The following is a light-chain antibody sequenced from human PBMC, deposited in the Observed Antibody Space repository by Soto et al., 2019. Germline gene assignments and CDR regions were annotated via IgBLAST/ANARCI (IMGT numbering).Light chain of an antibody. V-gene: IGKV1-12*01. CDR2: TAS. Sequence: EIQMTQSPSSVSASVGDRVTITCRASQGISRWLAWYQQKPGKAPKLLIYTASTLQSGVPSRFSGSGSGNDFTITISILEPEDSANYYCQQNSTFPLTFGGGTKVEIK. J-gene: IGKJ4*01. CDR1: QGISRW. CDR3: QQNSTFPLT.